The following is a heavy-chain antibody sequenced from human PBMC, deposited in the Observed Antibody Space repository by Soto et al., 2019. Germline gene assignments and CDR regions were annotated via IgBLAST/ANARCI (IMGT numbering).Heavy chain of an antibody. V-gene: IGHV3-30-3*01. CDR1: GFTFSSYA. D-gene: IGHD3-10*01. CDR2: ISYDGSNK. CDR3: ASDKGGAGAY. J-gene: IGHJ4*02. Sequence: QVQLVESGGGVVQPGRSLRLSCAASGFTFSSYAMHWVRQAPGKGLEWVAVISYDGSNKYYADSVKGRFTISRDNSKNTLYLQMNSLRAEDTAVYYCASDKGGAGAYWGQGTLVTVSS.